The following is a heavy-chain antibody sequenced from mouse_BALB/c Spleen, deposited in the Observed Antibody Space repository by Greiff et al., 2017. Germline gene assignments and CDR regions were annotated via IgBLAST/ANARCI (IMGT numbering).Heavy chain of an antibody. D-gene: IGHD2-3*01. V-gene: IGHV5-4*02. CDR1: GFTFSDYY. J-gene: IGHJ2*01. CDR2: ISSGGSYT. CDR3: TRDRDGDY. Sequence: EVKLVESGGGLVKPGGSLKLSCAASGFTFSDYYMYWVRQTPEKRLEWVATISSGGSYTYYPDSVKGRFTISRDNAKNTLYLQMSSLKSEDTAMYYCTRDRDGDYWGQGTTLTVSS.